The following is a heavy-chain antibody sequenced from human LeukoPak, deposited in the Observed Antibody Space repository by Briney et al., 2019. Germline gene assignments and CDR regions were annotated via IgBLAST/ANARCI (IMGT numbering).Heavy chain of an antibody. D-gene: IGHD1-26*01. Sequence: ASVKVSCKASGYTFTSYGISWVRQAPGQGLEWMGWISAYNGNTNYAQKLQGRVTMTRDMSTSTVYMELSSLRSEDTAVYYCAREVYSGSFVFDYWGQGTLVTVSS. J-gene: IGHJ4*02. CDR3: AREVYSGSFVFDY. V-gene: IGHV1-18*01. CDR1: GYTFTSYG. CDR2: ISAYNGNT.